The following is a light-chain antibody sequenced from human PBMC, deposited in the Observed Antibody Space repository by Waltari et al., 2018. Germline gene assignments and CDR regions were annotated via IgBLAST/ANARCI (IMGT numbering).Light chain of an antibody. CDR3: AAWDDSLNGWV. Sequence: DIVMTQSPDSLAVSLGERATINCKSSQSVFHTNNKNYLAWYQQKPGHPPKLLIYWASTRESGVPDRFSGSKSSTSASLAISGLQSEDEADYYCAAWDDSLNGWVFGGGTK. J-gene: IGKJ4*02. CDR2: WAS. CDR1: QSVFHTNNKNY. V-gene: IGKV4-1*01.